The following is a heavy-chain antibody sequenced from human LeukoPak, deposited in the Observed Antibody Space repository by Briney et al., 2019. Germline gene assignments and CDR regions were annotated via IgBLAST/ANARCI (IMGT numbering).Heavy chain of an antibody. J-gene: IGHJ4*02. CDR1: GFTFSSYA. V-gene: IGHV3-23*01. Sequence: GGSLRLSCAASGFTFSSYAMSWVRQAPGKGLEWVSAISGSGGSTYYADSVKGRFTISRDNAKNSLYRQMNSLRAEDTAGYYCARLVVPAARFDYWGQGTLVTVSS. CDR2: ISGSGGST. D-gene: IGHD2-2*01. CDR3: ARLVVPAARFDY.